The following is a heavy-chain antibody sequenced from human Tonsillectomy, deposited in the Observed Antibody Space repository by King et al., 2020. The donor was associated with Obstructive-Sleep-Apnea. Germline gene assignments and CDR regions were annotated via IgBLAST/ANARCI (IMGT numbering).Heavy chain of an antibody. CDR3: ARSPYGSGIIDYFDP. J-gene: IGHJ5*02. V-gene: IGHV4-59*01. CDR2: IYYTGST. Sequence: QLQESGPGLVKPSETLSLTCTVSGGSISTYYWSWLRQPPGKGLEWIGYIYYTGSTNYHPSLKRRVSISVDTSKNQLSLKLSSVTAADTAVYYCARSPYGSGIIDYFDPWGQGTLAT. CDR1: GGSISTYY. D-gene: IGHD3-10*01.